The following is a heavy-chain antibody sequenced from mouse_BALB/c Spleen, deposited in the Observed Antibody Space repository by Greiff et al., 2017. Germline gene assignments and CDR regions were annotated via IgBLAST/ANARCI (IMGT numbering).Heavy chain of an antibody. Sequence: GQLQQSGAELVKPGASVKLSCKASGYTFTSYYMYWVKQRPGQGLEWIGEINPSNGGTNFNEKFKSKATLTVDKSSSTAYMQLSSLTSEDSAVYYCTKGDYGAWFAYWGQGTLVTVSA. J-gene: IGHJ3*01. CDR3: TKGDYGAWFAY. CDR2: INPSNGGT. D-gene: IGHD1-2*01. CDR1: GYTFTSYY. V-gene: IGHV1S81*02.